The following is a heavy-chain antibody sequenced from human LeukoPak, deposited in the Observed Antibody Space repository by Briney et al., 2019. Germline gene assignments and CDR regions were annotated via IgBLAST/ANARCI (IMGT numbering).Heavy chain of an antibody. CDR1: GFNPHRSL. D-gene: IGHD3-3*01. J-gene: IGHJ5*02. CDR3: VSDLCGGDDQ. Sequence: GGAPRLPCAGPGFNPHRSLMELARPTPRKGTVWVSRIDEDGKTIDYADSVKGRFTISRDNAKDTLYLQMSSLRDEDTAVYYCVSDLCGGDDQWGRGTLVTVSS. V-gene: IGHV3-74*01. CDR2: IDEDGKTI.